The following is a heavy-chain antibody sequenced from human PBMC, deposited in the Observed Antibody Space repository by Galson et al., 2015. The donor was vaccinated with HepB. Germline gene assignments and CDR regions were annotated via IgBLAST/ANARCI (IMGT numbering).Heavy chain of an antibody. V-gene: IGHV3-7*01. CDR3: VGDPNSESDY. D-gene: IGHD1-14*01. CDR2: IGQDGREK. CDR1: GLTFSNSW. J-gene: IGHJ4*02. Sequence: SLRLSCAASGLTFSNSWMHWVRQAQGKGPEWVANIGQDGREKFYADSVNGRFTISRDNAKNTLYLQMNSLRAEDTAVYYCVGDPNSESDYWGQGTLVTVSS.